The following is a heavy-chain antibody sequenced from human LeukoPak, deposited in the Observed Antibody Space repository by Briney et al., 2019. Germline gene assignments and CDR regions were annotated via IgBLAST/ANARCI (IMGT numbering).Heavy chain of an antibody. V-gene: IGHV4-59*08. CDR3: AKQGRTIYYVRGGYYIYEYFDS. CDR1: GGSIDSDY. Sequence: PSETLSLTCTVSGGSIDSDYWSWIRQLPGKGLEWIGEMYNSGYPNYGPSFKSRVTMSLDTSKNQFSLTLNSVTAADTAVYYWAKQGRTIYYVRGGYYIYEYFDSWGQGALVTVSS. J-gene: IGHJ4*02. D-gene: IGHD3-22*01. CDR2: MYNSGYP.